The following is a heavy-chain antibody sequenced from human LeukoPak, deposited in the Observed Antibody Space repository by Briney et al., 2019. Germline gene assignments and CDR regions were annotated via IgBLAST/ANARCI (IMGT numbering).Heavy chain of an antibody. V-gene: IGHV4-34*01. CDR3: ARDPLIAVAGTMNYYGMDV. CDR2: INHSGST. J-gene: IGHJ6*04. Sequence: SETLSFTCAVYGGSFSGYYWSWIRQPPGKGLEWIGEINHSGSTNYNPSLKSRVTISVDTSKNQFSLKLSSVTAADTAVYYCARDPLIAVAGTMNYYGMDVWGKGTTVTVSS. CDR1: GGSFSGYY. D-gene: IGHD6-19*01.